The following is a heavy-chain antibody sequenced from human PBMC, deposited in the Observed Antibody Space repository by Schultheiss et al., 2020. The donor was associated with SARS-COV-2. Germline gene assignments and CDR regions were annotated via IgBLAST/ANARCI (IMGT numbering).Heavy chain of an antibody. J-gene: IGHJ4*02. CDR2: IKSKTDGGTT. D-gene: IGHD4-17*01. V-gene: IGHV3-15*01. Sequence: GGSLRLSCAASGFTFSSYAMHWIRQPPGKGLEWVGRIKSKTDGGTTDYAAPVKGRFTISRDDSKNTLYLQMNSLKTEDTAVYYCTTDLPTVTTGALFDYWGQGTLVTVSS. CDR3: TTDLPTVTTGALFDY. CDR1: GFTFSSYA.